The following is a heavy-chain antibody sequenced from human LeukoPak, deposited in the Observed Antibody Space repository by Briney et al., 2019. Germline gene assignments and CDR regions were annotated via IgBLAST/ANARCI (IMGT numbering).Heavy chain of an antibody. CDR1: GFTFSSYA. V-gene: IGHV3-64*01. J-gene: IGHJ5*02. CDR3: ARGRVDTAMVNWFDP. CDR2: ISSNGGST. D-gene: IGHD5-18*01. Sequence: GGSLRPSCAASGFTFSSYAMHWVRQAPGKGLEYVSAISSNGGSTYYANSVKGRFTISRDNSKNTLYLQMGSLRAEDMAVYYCARGRVDTAMVNWFDPWGQGTLVTVSS.